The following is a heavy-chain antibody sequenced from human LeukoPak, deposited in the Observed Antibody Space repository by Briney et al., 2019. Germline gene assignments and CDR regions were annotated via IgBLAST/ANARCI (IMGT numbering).Heavy chain of an antibody. CDR3: ARGRWGTGSDY. V-gene: IGHV4-59*01. Sequence: PSETLSLTCTVSGGSISSYYWSWIRQPPGKGLEWIGYIYYSGSTNYNPSLKSRVTISVDTSKNQFSLKLSSVTAADTAVYYCARGRWGTGSDYWGQGTLVTVSS. D-gene: IGHD7-27*01. CDR2: IYYSGST. J-gene: IGHJ4*02. CDR1: GGSISSYY.